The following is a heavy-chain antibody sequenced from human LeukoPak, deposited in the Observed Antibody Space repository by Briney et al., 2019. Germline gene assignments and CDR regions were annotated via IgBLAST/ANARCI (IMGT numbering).Heavy chain of an antibody. J-gene: IGHJ4*02. CDR1: GFTFSSYA. CDR3: AKDPRYYYDSSGYSYFDY. D-gene: IGHD3-22*01. Sequence: GGSLRLSCAASGFTFSSYAMSRVRQAPGKGLEWVSAISGSGGSTYYADSVKGRFTISRDNSKNTLYLQMNSLRAEDTAVYYCAKDPRYYYDSSGYSYFDYWGQGTLVTVSS. V-gene: IGHV3-23*01. CDR2: ISGSGGST.